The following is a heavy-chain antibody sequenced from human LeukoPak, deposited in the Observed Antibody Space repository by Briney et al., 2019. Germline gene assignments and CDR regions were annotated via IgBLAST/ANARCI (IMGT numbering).Heavy chain of an antibody. J-gene: IGHJ4*02. CDR3: ARLSDSSGYYYLDY. Sequence: ASVKVSCKASGYTFTGCYMHWVRQAPGQGLEWMGWINRNSGGTNYAQKFQGRVTMTRDTSISTAYMELSRLRSDDTAVYYCARLSDSSGYYYLDYWGQGTLVTVSS. V-gene: IGHV1-2*02. CDR1: GYTFTGCY. CDR2: INRNSGGT. D-gene: IGHD3-22*01.